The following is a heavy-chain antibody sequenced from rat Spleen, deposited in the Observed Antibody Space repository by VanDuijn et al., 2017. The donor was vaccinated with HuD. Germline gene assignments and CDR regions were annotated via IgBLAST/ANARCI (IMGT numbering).Heavy chain of an antibody. D-gene: IGHD1-6*01. J-gene: IGHJ3*01. Sequence: EVQLVESGGGLVQPGRSLKLSCITSGFTFNYYWMTWIRQAPGKGLEWVASITNASGRTYYPDSVKGRFTISRDTAQNTLYLQMGSLRSEDTATYYCTTYSDYATSPFAYWGRGALVTVSS. V-gene: IGHV5-31*01. CDR1: GFTFNYYW. CDR2: ITNASGRT. CDR3: TTYSDYATSPFAY.